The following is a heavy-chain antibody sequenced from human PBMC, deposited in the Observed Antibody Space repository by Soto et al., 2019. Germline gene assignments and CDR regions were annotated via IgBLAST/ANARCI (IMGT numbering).Heavy chain of an antibody. CDR1: GGSISSSSYY. D-gene: IGHD2-15*01. V-gene: IGHV4-39*01. CDR2: IYYSGST. Sequence: QLQLQESGPGLVKPSETLSLTCTVSGGSISSSSYYWGWIRQPPGKGLEWIGSIYYSGSTYYNPSLKSRVTISVDTSKNQFSLKLSSVTAADTAVYYCARLVCSGGSCYYYYYYYMDVWGKGTTVTVSS. CDR3: ARLVCSGGSCYYYYYYYMDV. J-gene: IGHJ6*03.